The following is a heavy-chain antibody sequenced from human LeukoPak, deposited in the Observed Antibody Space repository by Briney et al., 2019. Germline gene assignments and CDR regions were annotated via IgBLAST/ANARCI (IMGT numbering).Heavy chain of an antibody. V-gene: IGHV4-59*01. Sequence: PSETLSLTRTVSGGSISSYYWSWIRQPPGKGLEWIGYIDYSGSTNYNPSLKSRATISVDSSKNQFSLNLSSVTAADTAVYYCARHTASSSWLPLDHWGQGTLVTVSS. CDR2: IDYSGST. CDR1: GGSISSYY. D-gene: IGHD6-13*01. CDR3: ARHTASSSWLPLDH. J-gene: IGHJ4*02.